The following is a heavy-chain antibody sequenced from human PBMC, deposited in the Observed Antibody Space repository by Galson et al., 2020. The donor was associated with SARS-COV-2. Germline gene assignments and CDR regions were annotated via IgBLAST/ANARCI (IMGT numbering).Heavy chain of an antibody. CDR1: GFTFDDYT. D-gene: IGHD1-26*01. V-gene: IGHV3-43*01. J-gene: IGHJ5*02. Sequence: GESLKISCAASGFTFDDYTMHWVRQAPGKGLEWVSLISWDGGSTYYADSVKGRFTISRDNSKNSLYLQMNSLRTEDTALYYCATGSGWYYHWGQGTLVTVSS. CDR2: ISWDGGST. CDR3: ATGSGWYYH.